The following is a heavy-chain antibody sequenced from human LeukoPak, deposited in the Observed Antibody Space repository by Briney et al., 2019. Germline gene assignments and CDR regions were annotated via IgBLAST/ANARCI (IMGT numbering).Heavy chain of an antibody. D-gene: IGHD5-18*01. CDR1: GFSLNSYS. Sequence: GGSLRLSCAASGFSLNSYSMNWVRQAPGKGLEWVSYISSRSVYVFYAESVKGRFTISRDDSKSSLYLQLNNLRAEDTAVYYCARDTWIQLWPAPYGMDVWGQGTTVTVSS. CDR2: ISSRSVYV. J-gene: IGHJ6*02. CDR3: ARDTWIQLWPAPYGMDV. V-gene: IGHV3-21*04.